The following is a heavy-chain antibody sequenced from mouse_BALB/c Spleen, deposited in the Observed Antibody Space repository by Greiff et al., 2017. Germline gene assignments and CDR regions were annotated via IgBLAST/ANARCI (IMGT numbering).Heavy chain of an antibody. CDR2: INPGSGGT. V-gene: IGHV1-54*01. J-gene: IGHJ2*01. CDR1: GYAFTNYL. D-gene: IGHD2-4*01. CDR3: ARSITSECYFDY. Sequence: VQLQQSGAELVRPGTSVKVSCKASGYAFTNYLIEWVKQRPGQGLEWIGVINPGSGGTNYNEKFKGKATLTADKSSSTAYMQLSSLTSDDSAVYFCARSITSECYFDYWGQGTTLTVSS.